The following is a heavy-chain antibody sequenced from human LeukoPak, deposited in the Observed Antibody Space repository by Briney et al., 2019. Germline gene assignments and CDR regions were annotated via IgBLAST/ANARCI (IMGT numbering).Heavy chain of an antibody. V-gene: IGHV4-34*01. CDR1: GGSFSGYY. D-gene: IGHD3-22*01. CDR2: INHSGST. Sequence: SETLSLTCAVYGGSFSGYYWSWIRQPPGKGLEWIGEINHSGSTNYNPSLKSRVTISVDTSKNQFSLKLSSVTAADTAVYYCASYYDSSGYSNWFDPWGQGTLVTVSS. CDR3: ASYYDSSGYSNWFDP. J-gene: IGHJ5*02.